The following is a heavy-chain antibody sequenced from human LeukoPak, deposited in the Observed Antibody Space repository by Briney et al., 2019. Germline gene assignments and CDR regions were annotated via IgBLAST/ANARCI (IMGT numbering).Heavy chain of an antibody. CDR1: AFTFRRYA. J-gene: IGHJ4*02. Sequence: GGSLRLSCAASAFTFRRYAMHWVRQAPGKGLEWVAALSFDETYKFYADSVKGRFIISRDNSNNTLSLEMNSLRTEDTAVYFCARGKGGPFKYWGQGTLVTVSS. D-gene: IGHD2-15*01. CDR2: LSFDETYK. V-gene: IGHV3-30*08. CDR3: ARGKGGPFKY.